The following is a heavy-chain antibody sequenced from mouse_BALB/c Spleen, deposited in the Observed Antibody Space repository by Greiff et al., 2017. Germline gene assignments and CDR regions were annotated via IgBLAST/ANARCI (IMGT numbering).Heavy chain of an antibody. Sequence: EVQGVESGGGLVKPGGSLKLSCAASGFTFSSYAMSWVRQTPEKRLEWVASISSGGSTYYPDSVKGRFTISRDNARNILYLQMSSLRSEDTAMYYCARGGYGNYGDYWGQGTTLTVSS. CDR1: GFTFSSYA. CDR2: ISSGGST. CDR3: ARGGYGNYGDY. D-gene: IGHD2-1*01. V-gene: IGHV5-6-5*01. J-gene: IGHJ2*01.